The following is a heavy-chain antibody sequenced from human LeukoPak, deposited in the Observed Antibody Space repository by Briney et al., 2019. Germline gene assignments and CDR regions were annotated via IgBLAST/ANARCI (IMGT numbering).Heavy chain of an antibody. Sequence: QSGGSLRLSCEVSGFIFSYYGMNWVRQAPGKGLEWVSAISDSGDATYYADSVKGRFTISRDNSKSTLYLQMKNLRAEDTALYYCAKERGHSKPFDYWGQGTLVTVSS. CDR2: ISDSGDAT. J-gene: IGHJ4*02. D-gene: IGHD4-23*01. CDR3: AKERGHSKPFDY. V-gene: IGHV3-23*01. CDR1: GFIFSYYG.